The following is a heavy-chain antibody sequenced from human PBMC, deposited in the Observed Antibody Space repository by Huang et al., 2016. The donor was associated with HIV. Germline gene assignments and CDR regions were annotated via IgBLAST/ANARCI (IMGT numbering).Heavy chain of an antibody. CDR3: ARDWSFGSSTSPAD. V-gene: IGHV1-2*02. CDR1: GYTFTDSN. D-gene: IGHD6-6*01. Sequence: QVQLVQSGAEVKNPGASVRVSCKASGYTFTDSNIHWVRQAPGQGIEWMGWINPKRGGTIYAQRFKGRITMTRDTTISTVHMDLRRIQSDDTAVYFCARDWSFGSSTSPADWGQGTLVTVSS. CDR2: INPKRGGT. J-gene: IGHJ4*02.